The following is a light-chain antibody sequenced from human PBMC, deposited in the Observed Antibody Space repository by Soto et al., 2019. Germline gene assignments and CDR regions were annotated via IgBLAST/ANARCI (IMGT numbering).Light chain of an antibody. V-gene: IGKV1-12*01. CDR3: QQGGSLPIT. CDR1: QSISNW. J-gene: IGKJ5*01. CDR2: AAS. Sequence: DIQMTQSPSSVSASVGDRVTITCRASQSISNWLAWYQQKPGTVPKLLIYAASSSQSGVPSRFSGSGAGTECTLTITSLQPEDFGTYYCQQGGSLPITFGQGTRLEIK.